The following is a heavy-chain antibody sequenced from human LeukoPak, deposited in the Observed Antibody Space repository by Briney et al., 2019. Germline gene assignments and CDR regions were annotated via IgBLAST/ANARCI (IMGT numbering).Heavy chain of an antibody. J-gene: IGHJ4*02. Sequence: GGSLRLSCAASGFTFSSYGMHWVRQAPGKGLEGVAFIRYDGSNKYYADSVKGRFTISRDNSKNTLYLQMNSLRAEDTAVYYCAKDLYSSSWYLPDYWGQGTLVTVSS. D-gene: IGHD6-13*01. CDR2: IRYDGSNK. V-gene: IGHV3-30*02. CDR1: GFTFSSYG. CDR3: AKDLYSSSWYLPDY.